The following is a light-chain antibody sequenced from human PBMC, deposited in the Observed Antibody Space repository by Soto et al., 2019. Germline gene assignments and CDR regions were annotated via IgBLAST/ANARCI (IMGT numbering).Light chain of an antibody. J-gene: IGKJ1*01. CDR3: QDYGSSPQT. CDR2: GAS. V-gene: IGKV3D-15*02. CDR1: QSVSSN. Sequence: EIVMMQSPATLSVSPGERATLSCRASQSVSSNLAWYQQKPGQAPRLLIYGASTRATGIPARFGGSGSGTEFTLTINSLQSEDFAVYYCQDYGSSPQTFGQGTKVDIK.